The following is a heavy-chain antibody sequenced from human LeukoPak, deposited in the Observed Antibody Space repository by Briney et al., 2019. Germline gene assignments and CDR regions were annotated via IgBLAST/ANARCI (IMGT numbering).Heavy chain of an antibody. CDR2: IIPIFGTA. J-gene: IGHJ4*02. CDR1: GGTFSSYA. Sequence: SVKVSCKASGGTFSSYAISWARQAPGQGLEWMGGIIPIFGTANYAQKFQGRVTITAGESTSTAYMELSSLRSEDTAVYYCARGRITIFGVVLYYFDYWGQGTLVTVSS. D-gene: IGHD3-3*01. CDR3: ARGRITIFGVVLYYFDY. V-gene: IGHV1-69*13.